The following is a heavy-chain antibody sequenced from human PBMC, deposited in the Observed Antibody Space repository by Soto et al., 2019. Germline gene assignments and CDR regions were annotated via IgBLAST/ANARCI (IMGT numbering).Heavy chain of an antibody. D-gene: IGHD1-7*01. V-gene: IGHV4-30-4*01. CDR1: GGSISSGGYY. CDR3: AKGTGTTIFGY. Sequence: SETLSLTCTVSGGSISSGGYYWSWIRHPPGKGLEWIGYIYYSGSTYYNPSLKSRVTISVDTSKNQFSLKLSSVTAADTAVYYCAKGTGTTIFGYWGQGTLVTVSS. J-gene: IGHJ4*02. CDR2: IYYSGST.